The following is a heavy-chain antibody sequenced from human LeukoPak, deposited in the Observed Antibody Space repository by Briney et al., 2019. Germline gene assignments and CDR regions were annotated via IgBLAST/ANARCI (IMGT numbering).Heavy chain of an antibody. CDR3: ARRGSSSWTYYFDY. Sequence: SETLSLTCTVSGGSISSYYWSWIRRPPGKGLEWIGYIYYSGSTNYNPSLKSRVTISVDTSKNQFSLKLSSVTAADTAVYYCARRGSSSWTYYFDYWGQGTLVTVSS. V-gene: IGHV4-59*08. D-gene: IGHD6-13*01. CDR1: GGSISSYY. J-gene: IGHJ4*02. CDR2: IYYSGST.